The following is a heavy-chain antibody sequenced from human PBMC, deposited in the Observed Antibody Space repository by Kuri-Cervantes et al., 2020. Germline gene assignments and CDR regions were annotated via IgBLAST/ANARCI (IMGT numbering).Heavy chain of an antibody. V-gene: IGHV3-33*01. J-gene: IGHJ6*02. CDR2: IWYDGSNK. D-gene: IGHD3-3*01. CDR3: ARGGRITIFGVVTDYYYGMDV. CDR1: GFTFSSYG. Sequence: GESLKISCAASGFTFSSYGMHWVRQAPGKGLEWVAVIWYDGSNKYYADSVKGRFTISRDNSKNTLYLQMNSLRAEDTAVYYCARGGRITIFGVVTDYYYGMDVWGQGTTVTVSS.